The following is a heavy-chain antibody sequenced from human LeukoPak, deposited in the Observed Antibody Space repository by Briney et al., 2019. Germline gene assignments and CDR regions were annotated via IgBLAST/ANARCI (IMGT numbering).Heavy chain of an antibody. Sequence: GGSLRLSCAASGFTFSTYSMTWVRQAPGKGLEWVSSISSTSSYIYYADSMKGRFTISRDNAKNSLYLQMNSLRAEDTAVYYCAKVSSPAGGGWFDPWGQGTLVTVSS. D-gene: IGHD3-16*01. J-gene: IGHJ5*02. V-gene: IGHV3-21*01. CDR2: ISSTSSYI. CDR3: AKVSSPAGGGWFDP. CDR1: GFTFSTYS.